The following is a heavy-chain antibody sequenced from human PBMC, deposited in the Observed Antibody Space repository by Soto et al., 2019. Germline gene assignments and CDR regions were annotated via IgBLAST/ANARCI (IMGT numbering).Heavy chain of an antibody. V-gene: IGHV1-18*01. CDR2: ISAYNGNT. D-gene: IGHD3-22*01. CDR3: ARDESMTMIVVVNDAFDI. Sequence: ASVKFSSKASGYTFTSYGISGVRQAPRQGLEWMGWISAYNGNTNYAQKLQGRGTMTTDKTTSTAYMELRSLRSDDTAVYYCARDESMTMIVVVNDAFDIWGQGTMVTVSS. J-gene: IGHJ3*02. CDR1: GYTFTSYG.